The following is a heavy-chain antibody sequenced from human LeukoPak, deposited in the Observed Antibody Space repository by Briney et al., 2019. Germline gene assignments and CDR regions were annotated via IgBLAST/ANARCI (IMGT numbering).Heavy chain of an antibody. Sequence: AGGSVPHLRSASGFPYSSLVESGVRQAPGKGLEWVSTISGSGFNTYYPDSVKGRVTVSRDNSNVTVYLQMNSLRAEDTAVYYCAKHPTRFSYGSFDYWGRGTLVTVSS. D-gene: IGHD5-18*01. CDR1: GFPYSSLV. J-gene: IGHJ4*02. CDR2: ISGSGFNT. CDR3: AKHPTRFSYGSFDY. V-gene: IGHV3-23*01.